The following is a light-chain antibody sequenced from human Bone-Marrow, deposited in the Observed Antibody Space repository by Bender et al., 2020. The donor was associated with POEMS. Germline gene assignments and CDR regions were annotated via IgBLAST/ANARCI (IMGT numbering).Light chain of an antibody. CDR2: NDV. J-gene: IGLJ3*02. CDR1: NIQSKS. V-gene: IGLV3-21*02. CDR3: YTAADSNLV. Sequence: SYVLTQPPSVSVAPGQTARITCGGNNIQSKSVHWYQQKPGQAPVLVVYNDVYRPSGIPERFSGSSLGTTVTLTISGAQVEDEGDYYCYTAADSNLVFGGGTKLTVL.